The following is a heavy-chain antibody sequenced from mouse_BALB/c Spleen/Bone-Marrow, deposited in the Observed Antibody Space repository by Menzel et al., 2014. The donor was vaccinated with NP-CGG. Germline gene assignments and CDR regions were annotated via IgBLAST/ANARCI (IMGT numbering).Heavy chain of an antibody. V-gene: IGHV2-6-5*01. D-gene: IGHD2-4*01. CDR1: GFSLTDYG. J-gene: IGHJ3*01. Sequence: VQLQQSGPGLVAPSQRLSITCTVSGFSLTDYGVSWIRQPPGKGLEWLGVLWGGGTTYYNSTLKSRLSISRDNSKGQVFLKMNSLQTDDTAIYYCARHWDYDYGFAYWGQGTLVTVSA. CDR3: ARHWDYDYGFAY. CDR2: LWGGGTT.